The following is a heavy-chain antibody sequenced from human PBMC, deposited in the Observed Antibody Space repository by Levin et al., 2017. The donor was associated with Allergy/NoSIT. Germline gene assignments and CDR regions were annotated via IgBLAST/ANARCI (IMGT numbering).Heavy chain of an antibody. CDR1: GFTFTSYR. Sequence: GGSLRLSCAASGFTFTSYRMNWVRQAPGKGLEWVANIKKDGSETFYADAVKGRFTISRDNAKESLFLELASLRVEDTAIYYCASGYYKAAGPFDYWGQGTLVTVSS. D-gene: IGHD3-9*01. CDR2: IKKDGSET. V-gene: IGHV3-7*01. CDR3: ASGYYKAAGPFDY. J-gene: IGHJ4*02.